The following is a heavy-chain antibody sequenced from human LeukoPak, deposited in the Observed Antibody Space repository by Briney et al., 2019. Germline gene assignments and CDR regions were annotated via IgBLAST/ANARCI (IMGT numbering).Heavy chain of an antibody. J-gene: IGHJ4*02. CDR3: ARVSSGWHGFNY. D-gene: IGHD6-19*01. CDR1: GYTFTDYH. V-gene: IGHV1-2*06. CDR2: INPNSGDT. Sequence: AASVKVSCKASGYTFTDYHIHWVRQAPGQGLEWMGRINPNSGDTNYAQMFQGRVTMTRDTSIRTAYMELSRLRSDDTAVYYCARVSSGWHGFNYWGQGTLVTVSS.